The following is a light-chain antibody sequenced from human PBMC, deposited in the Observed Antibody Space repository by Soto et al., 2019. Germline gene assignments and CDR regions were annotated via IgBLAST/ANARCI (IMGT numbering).Light chain of an antibody. Sequence: DIVMTQSPDSLAVSLGERAAINCKSSQSILYSSNNRNYLAWYQQIPGQPPKLLIYWASTRESGVPDRFSGSGSGTDFTLTISSLQAEDVAVYYCQQYYSTPYNFGQGTK. J-gene: IGKJ2*01. CDR2: WAS. V-gene: IGKV4-1*01. CDR3: QQYYSTPYN. CDR1: QSILYSSNNRNY.